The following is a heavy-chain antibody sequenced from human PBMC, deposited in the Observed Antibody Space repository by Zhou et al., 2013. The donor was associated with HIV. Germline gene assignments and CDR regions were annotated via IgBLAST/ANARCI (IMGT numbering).Heavy chain of an antibody. CDR3: ARSSYYDILTGYSPFDY. V-gene: IGHV1-18*01. D-gene: IGHD3-9*01. CDR1: GYDFTTYG. Sequence: QVQLVQSGAEVKKPGASVRVSCKASGYDFTTYGITWVRQAPGRGLEWMGWLTPNNHKANYAQNFKDRVTMTTDTSTTTAYMELRSLRSDDTAVYYCARSSYYDILTGYSPFDYWGQGTLVTVSS. J-gene: IGHJ4*02. CDR2: LTPNNHKA.